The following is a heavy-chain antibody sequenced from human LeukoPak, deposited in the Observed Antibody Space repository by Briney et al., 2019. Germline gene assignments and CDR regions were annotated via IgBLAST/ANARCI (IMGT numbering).Heavy chain of an antibody. J-gene: IGHJ4*02. CDR3: ARVQGNYDSSDYAYDF. V-gene: IGHV7-4-1*02. CDR1: GYTFTAYP. CDR2: IHTNTGNP. D-gene: IGHD3-22*01. Sequence: ASVKVSCKAYGYTFTAYPLNWVRQAPGQGLEWMGWIHTNTGNPTYAQGFTGRFVFSLDTSVSTAYLQISSLRAEDTAVYYCARVQGNYDSSDYAYDFWGQGTLVTVSS.